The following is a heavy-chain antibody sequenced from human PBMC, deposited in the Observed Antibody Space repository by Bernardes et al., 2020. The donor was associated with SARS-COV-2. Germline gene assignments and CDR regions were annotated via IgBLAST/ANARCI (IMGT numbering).Heavy chain of an antibody. V-gene: IGHV4-59*01. D-gene: IGHD1-26*01. CDR2: IYYSGST. CDR1: GCSISSYY. CDR3: ARDPDGSYFDY. Sequence: SATLSPTCTVSGCSISSYYLSWLRPPPGKGLEWLGYIYYSGSTNYNPSLKSRVTISVDTSKNQFSLKLSSVTAADTAVYYCARDPDGSYFDYWGQGTLVTVSS. J-gene: IGHJ4*02.